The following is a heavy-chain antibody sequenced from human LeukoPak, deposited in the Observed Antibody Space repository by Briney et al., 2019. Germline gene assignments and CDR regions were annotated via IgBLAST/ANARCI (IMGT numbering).Heavy chain of an antibody. CDR2: IFYSGST. CDR3: ARHIAYFYGSGSFRSFDY. D-gene: IGHD3-10*01. V-gene: IGHV4-39*01. J-gene: IGHJ4*02. CDR1: GGSISSSNFY. Sequence: SETLSLTCTVSGGSISSSNFYWGWIRQPPGKGLEWIGTIFYSGSTYYNPSLRSRVTISVDTSKNQFSLKLSSVTAADTSVYYCARHIAYFYGSGSFRSFDYWGQGTLVTVSS.